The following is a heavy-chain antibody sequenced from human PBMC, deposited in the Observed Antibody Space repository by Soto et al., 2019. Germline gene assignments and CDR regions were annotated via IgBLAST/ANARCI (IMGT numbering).Heavy chain of an antibody. D-gene: IGHD3-10*01. CDR2: INAANGDI. J-gene: IGHJ4*02. Sequence: QVQLVQSGAEVKKPGASVKVSCRASGYTFTAYPLHWLRQAPGQRLEWMGWINAANGDIGYSREFQGRVTITRDTSASTVYMEVSSLTSEDPAVYYCAKKDYYAAGVYHFDHWGQGTLVTVSS. CDR1: GYTFTAYP. CDR3: AKKDYYAAGVYHFDH. V-gene: IGHV1-3*01.